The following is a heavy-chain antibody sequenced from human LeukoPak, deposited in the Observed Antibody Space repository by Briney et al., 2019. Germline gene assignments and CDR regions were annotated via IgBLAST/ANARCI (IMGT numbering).Heavy chain of an antibody. Sequence: ASVKVSCKASGGTFSSYAISWVRQAPGQGLEWMGGIIPIFGTANYAQKFQGRVTITTDESTSTAYMELSSLRSEDTAVYYCARGGRKRITMVLPHFDXXGQGTXVTV. CDR3: ARGGRKRITMVLPHFDX. J-gene: IGHJ4*02. CDR1: GGTFSSYA. V-gene: IGHV1-69*05. CDR2: IIPIFGTA. D-gene: IGHD3-10*01.